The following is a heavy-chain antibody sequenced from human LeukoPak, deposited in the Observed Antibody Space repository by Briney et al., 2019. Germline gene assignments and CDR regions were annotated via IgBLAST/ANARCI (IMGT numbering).Heavy chain of an antibody. Sequence: GGSLRLSCEASGFSFSYYGMHWVRQAPGKGLEWVAVIWYDATNIDYADSVKGRFTISRDNSKNTLYLQMNSLRAEDTAVYYCARDWLLDYWGQGTLVTVSS. J-gene: IGHJ4*02. V-gene: IGHV3-33*08. CDR1: GFSFSYYG. CDR2: IWYDATNI. CDR3: ARDWLLDY. D-gene: IGHD5-12*01.